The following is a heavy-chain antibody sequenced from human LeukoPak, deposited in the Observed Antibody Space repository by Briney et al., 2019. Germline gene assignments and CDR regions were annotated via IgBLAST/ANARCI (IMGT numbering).Heavy chain of an antibody. CDR3: ARVDALGDAFDI. D-gene: IGHD7-27*01. CDR1: GYTFTGYY. J-gene: IGHJ3*02. Sequence: ASVKVSCKASGYTFTGYYMHWVRQAPGQGLERMGWINPNSGGTNYAQKFQGRVTMTRDTSISTAYMELSRLRSDDTAVYYCARVDALGDAFDIWGQGTMVTVSS. V-gene: IGHV1-2*02. CDR2: INPNSGGT.